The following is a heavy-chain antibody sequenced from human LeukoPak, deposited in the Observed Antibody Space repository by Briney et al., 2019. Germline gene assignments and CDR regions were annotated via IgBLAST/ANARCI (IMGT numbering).Heavy chain of an antibody. CDR3: ARDLSADRYSSSNAFDI. D-gene: IGHD6-6*01. CDR2: IYTSGST. CDR1: GGSISSGSYY. Sequence: SENLSLTCTVSGGSISSGSYYWSWIRQPAGKGLEWIGRIYTSGSTNYNPSLKSRVTISVDTSKNQFSLKLSSVTAADTAVYYCARDLSADRYSSSNAFDIWGQGTMVTVSS. V-gene: IGHV4-61*02. J-gene: IGHJ3*02.